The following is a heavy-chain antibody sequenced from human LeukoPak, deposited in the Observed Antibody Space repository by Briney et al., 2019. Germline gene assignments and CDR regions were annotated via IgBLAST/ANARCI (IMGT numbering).Heavy chain of an antibody. V-gene: IGHV3-23*01. J-gene: IGHJ6*03. CDR2: ISGSGGST. Sequence: GGSLGLSCGAAGFTFSSYAMSWVRQAPGKGLEWVSAISGSGGSTYYADSVKGRFTISRDNSKNMLYLQMNSLRAEDTAVYYCAKDRSMVRGVSIRFRRSGTMDVWGKGTTVTISS. D-gene: IGHD3-10*01. CDR3: AKDRSMVRGVSIRFRRSGTMDV. CDR1: GFTFSSYA.